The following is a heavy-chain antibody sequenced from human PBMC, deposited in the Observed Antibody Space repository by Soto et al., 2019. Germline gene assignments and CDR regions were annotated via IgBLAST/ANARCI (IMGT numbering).Heavy chain of an antibody. J-gene: IGHJ4*02. CDR2: IYYSGST. CDR1: GGSISSYY. V-gene: IGHV4-59*01. Sequence: SETLSLTRTVSGGSISSYYWSWIRQPPGKGLEWIGYIYYSGSTNYNPSLKSRVTISVDTSKNQFSLKLSSVTAADTAVYYCARLLWFGELSIDYWGQGTLVTVSS. CDR3: ARLLWFGELSIDY. D-gene: IGHD3-10*01.